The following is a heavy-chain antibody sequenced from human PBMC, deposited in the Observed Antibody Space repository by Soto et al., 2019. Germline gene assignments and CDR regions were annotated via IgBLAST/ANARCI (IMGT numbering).Heavy chain of an antibody. CDR2: IYPGDSDT. V-gene: IGHV5-51*01. D-gene: IGHD4-4*01. Sequence: PGESLKISCKGSGYSFTSYWIGWVRQMPGKGLEWMGIIYPGDSDTRYSPSFQGQVTISADKSISTAYLQWGSLKASDTAMYYCARSTVTTESYYYYGMDVWGQGTTVTVSS. J-gene: IGHJ6*02. CDR1: GYSFTSYW. CDR3: ARSTVTTESYYYYGMDV.